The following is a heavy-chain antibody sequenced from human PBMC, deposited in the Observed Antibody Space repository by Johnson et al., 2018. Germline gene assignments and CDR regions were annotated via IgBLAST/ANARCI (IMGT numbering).Heavy chain of an antibody. CDR2: IWYDGSNK. Sequence: QVQLVESGGGVVQPGRSLRLSCATSGFNFSTYGMHWVRQAPGKGLEWVAVIWYDGSNKYYGDSMKGGFTHSSDNSKNTLYLQMNSLRPEDTAVYYCAGVDYGGNGIWGQGTMVTVSS. D-gene: IGHD4-23*01. V-gene: IGHV3-33*01. CDR3: AGVDYGGNGI. J-gene: IGHJ3*02. CDR1: GFNFSTYG.